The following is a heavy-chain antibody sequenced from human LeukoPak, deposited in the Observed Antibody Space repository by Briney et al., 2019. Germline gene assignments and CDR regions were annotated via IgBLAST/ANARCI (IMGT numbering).Heavy chain of an antibody. D-gene: IGHD4-17*01. CDR1: GGSISSYY. Sequence: PSETLSLTCTVSGGSISSYYWSWIRQPPGKGLEWIGYIYYSGSTKYNPSLKSRVTISVDTSKNQFSLKLSSVTAADTAVYYCAKGGVYGDYVGDWFDPWGQGTLVTVSS. CDR2: IYYSGST. CDR3: AKGGVYGDYVGDWFDP. V-gene: IGHV4-59*01. J-gene: IGHJ5*02.